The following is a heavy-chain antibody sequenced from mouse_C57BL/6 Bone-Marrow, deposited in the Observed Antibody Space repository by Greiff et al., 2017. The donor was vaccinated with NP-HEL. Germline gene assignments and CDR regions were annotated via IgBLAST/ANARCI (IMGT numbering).Heavy chain of an antibody. CDR1: GYTFTSYW. CDR2: LDPNSGGT. V-gene: IGHV1-72*01. Sequence: QVQLQQPGAELVKPGASVKLSCKASGYTFTSYWMHWVQQRPGRGLEWIGMLDPNSGGTKYNEKFKSKATLTVDKPSSTAYRQLSGLTSEDSAVYYGARWWYFDVWGTGTTVTVSS. CDR3: ARWWYFDV. J-gene: IGHJ1*03.